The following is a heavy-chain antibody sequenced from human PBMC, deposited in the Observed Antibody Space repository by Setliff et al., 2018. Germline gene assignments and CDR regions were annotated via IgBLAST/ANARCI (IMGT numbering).Heavy chain of an antibody. CDR2: INVSGGSA. V-gene: IGHV1-46*01. D-gene: IGHD6-19*01. CDR1: GYSFISYY. CDR3: ARGKMDVVAVAGKYCVMDV. J-gene: IGHJ6*02. Sequence: GASVKVSCKTSGYSFISYYMYWVRQAPGQGLEWMGIINVSGGSASYAQKFQGRVTFTRDTSASTLYMELSSLISEDTAVYYCARGKMDVVAVAGKYCVMDVWGQGTTVTVSS.